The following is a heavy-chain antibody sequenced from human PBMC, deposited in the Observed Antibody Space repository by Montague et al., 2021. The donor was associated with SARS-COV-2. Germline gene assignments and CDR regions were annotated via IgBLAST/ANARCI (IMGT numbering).Heavy chain of an antibody. CDR2: ISPSGST. CDR3: TTGVSKAFLQERDF. V-gene: IGHV4-34*01. CDR1: GGPFSDYH. J-gene: IGHJ4*02. Sequence: SETLSLTCGVSGGPFSDYHWTWVRQSAGKGLQWIGDISPSGSTYYNPSLKGRVNISADPSKSRFSLTLTSVSAADTATYFCTTGVSKAFLQERDFWGQGIVVTVS. D-gene: IGHD2-8*01.